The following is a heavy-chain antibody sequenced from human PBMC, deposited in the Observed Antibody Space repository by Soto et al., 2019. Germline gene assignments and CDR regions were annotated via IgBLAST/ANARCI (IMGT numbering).Heavy chain of an antibody. V-gene: IGHV1-24*01. CDR2: FDPEDGKT. CDR3: AIPSGYTFDPYGMDV. CDR1: GYTLTDLS. D-gene: IGHD5-18*01. Sequence: QVQLVQSGAEVKKPGASVKVSCKVSGYTLTDLSMHWVRQTPGKGLEWMGSFDPEDGKTIYAEKFQGRVTMTADTSIDTGYMGLSSLRSEDTAVYYCAIPSGYTFDPYGMDVWGQGTTVTVSS. J-gene: IGHJ6*02.